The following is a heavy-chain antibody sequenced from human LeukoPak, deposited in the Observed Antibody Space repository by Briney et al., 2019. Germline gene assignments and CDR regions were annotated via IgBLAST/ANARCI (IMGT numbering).Heavy chain of an antibody. CDR1: GYTFTSYA. J-gene: IGHJ4*02. CDR2: INTNTGNP. Sequence: ASVKVSCKASGYTFTSYAMNWVRQAPGQGLEWMGWINTNTGNPTYAQGFTGRFVFSLDASVSTAYLQISSLKAEDTAMYYCARESFQRDFDYWGQGTLVTVSS. V-gene: IGHV7-4-1*02. CDR3: ARESFQRDFDY. D-gene: IGHD3-16*02.